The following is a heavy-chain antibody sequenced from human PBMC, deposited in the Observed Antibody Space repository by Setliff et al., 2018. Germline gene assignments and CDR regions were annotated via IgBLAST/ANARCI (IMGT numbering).Heavy chain of an antibody. CDR3: TRFGRDDLGI. Sequence: GESLKISCKGSGYSFTSYWIGWVRQMPGKGLEWMGIIYPGDSDTRYSPSFQGQVTISADKSISTAYLHMNSLRADDTALYYCTRFGRDDLGIWGQGTMVTVSS. D-gene: IGHD3-10*01. CDR1: GYSFTSYW. V-gene: IGHV5-51*01. J-gene: IGHJ3*02. CDR2: IYPGDSDT.